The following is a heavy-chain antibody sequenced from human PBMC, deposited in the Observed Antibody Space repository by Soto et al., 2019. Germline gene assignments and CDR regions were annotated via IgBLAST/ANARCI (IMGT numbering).Heavy chain of an antibody. J-gene: IGHJ4*02. CDR1: GFTFSTYW. CDR3: AAGGSGYYAN. V-gene: IGHV3-74*01. CDR2: IKTDGTYA. Sequence: EVPLVESGGDLVQPGGSLRLSCAASGFTFSTYWMHWVRQAPGKGLLWLSRIKTDGTYATYADSVKGRFTISRDNAKNTLYLQMNSLRVEDAAVYYCAAGGSGYYANWGQGTLVTVSS. D-gene: IGHD3-22*01.